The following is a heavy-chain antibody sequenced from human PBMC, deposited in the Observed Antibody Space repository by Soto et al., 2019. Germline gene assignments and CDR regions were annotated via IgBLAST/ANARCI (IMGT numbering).Heavy chain of an antibody. V-gene: IGHV1-2*04. CDR3: ARESGGATATLDYYYFYMDV. J-gene: IGHJ6*03. Sequence: QVQLVQSGAEVRKPWASVTVSCRSSGDSFNDYYIHWVRQAPGQGFEWMGWINPNGGVTEYAQKFQGWVSMTRDTSIRTVYMQLSRLRSDDTAVYYCARESGGATATLDYYYFYMDVWGTGTTVTVSS. D-gene: IGHD5-12*01. CDR1: GDSFNDYY. CDR2: INPNGGVT.